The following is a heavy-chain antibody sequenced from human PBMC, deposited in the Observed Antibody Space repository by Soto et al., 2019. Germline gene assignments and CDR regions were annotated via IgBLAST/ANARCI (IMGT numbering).Heavy chain of an antibody. D-gene: IGHD3-9*01. Sequence: EASVKVSCTASGYTFSSYTISWVRQAPGQGLEWMGRIIPILGIANYAQKFQGRVTITADKSTSTAYMELSSLRSEDTAVYYCARDLAYDTSSYDAFDIWGQGTMVTVSS. CDR3: ARDLAYDTSSYDAFDI. V-gene: IGHV1-69*04. CDR2: IIPILGIA. J-gene: IGHJ3*02. CDR1: GYTFSSYT.